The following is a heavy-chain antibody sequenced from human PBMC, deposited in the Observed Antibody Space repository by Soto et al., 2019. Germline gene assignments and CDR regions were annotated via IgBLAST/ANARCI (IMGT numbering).Heavy chain of an antibody. J-gene: IGHJ3*01. CDR1: GLTVSGKKY. CDR3: ATRHEREHAYDV. CDR2: LYDVDGS. D-gene: IGHD1-1*01. V-gene: IGHV3-53*01. Sequence: DVQLVESGGGLMQPGESLRLSCAASGLTVSGKKYVAWVRQAPGKGLEWVSALYDVDGSFYSDSVKGRFTTSSDSSKTTFYLQMNDLRPADTAVYYCATRHEREHAYDVWGQGTTVTVSS.